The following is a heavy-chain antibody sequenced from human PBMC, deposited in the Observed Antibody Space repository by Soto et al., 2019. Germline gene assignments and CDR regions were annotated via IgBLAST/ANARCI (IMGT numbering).Heavy chain of an antibody. V-gene: IGHV3-33*01. J-gene: IGHJ4*02. CDR2: IWEDGSNK. Sequence: QVQLVESGGGVVQPGRSLRLSCEASEFTFSSYGMYWVREAPGKGLEWLAVIWEDGSNKNYADSVKGRFTISRDNSKNTLYLQMNSLRVEETAQYYCARRNSYGHLAYWGQGTLVTVSS. D-gene: IGHD5-18*01. CDR1: EFTFSSYG. CDR3: ARRNSYGHLAY.